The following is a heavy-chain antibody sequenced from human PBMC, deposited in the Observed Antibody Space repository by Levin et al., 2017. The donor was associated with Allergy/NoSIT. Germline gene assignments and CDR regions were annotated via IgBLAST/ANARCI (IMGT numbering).Heavy chain of an antibody. CDR3: AKDSTSYISSQDLDC. J-gene: IGHJ4*02. CDR2: ISWNGGRV. V-gene: IGHV3-9*01. D-gene: IGHD6-13*01. CDR1: GFKFDGYA. Sequence: PGGSLRLSCAGSGFKFDGYAMHWVRRGPGKGLEWVTGISWNGGRVAYADSVKGRFTVARDNAKNSLFLQMNNLRPEDSALYYCAKDSTSYISSQDLDCWGPGTLVTVSS.